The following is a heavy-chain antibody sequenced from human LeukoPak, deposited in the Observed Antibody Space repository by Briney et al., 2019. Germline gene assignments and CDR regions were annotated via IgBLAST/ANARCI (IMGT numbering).Heavy chain of an antibody. Sequence: GRSLRLSCAGPGFTFNSYAMNWVRQAPGKGLEWVSGISGSGGNTYYADSVKGRFTISRDNSKNTLYLQMNSLTAEDTAVYYCAKDRKYYYDSSGHVPATYYLDYWGQGTLVTASS. D-gene: IGHD3-22*01. J-gene: IGHJ4*02. CDR3: AKDRKYYYDSSGHVPATYYLDY. CDR1: GFTFNSYA. CDR2: ISGSGGNT. V-gene: IGHV3-23*01.